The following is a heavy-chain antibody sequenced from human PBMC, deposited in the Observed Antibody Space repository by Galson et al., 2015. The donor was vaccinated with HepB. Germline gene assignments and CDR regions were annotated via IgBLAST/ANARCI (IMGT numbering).Heavy chain of an antibody. CDR2: IYYSGST. CDR3: ARELYRVGDAFDI. D-gene: IGHD1-26*01. Sequence: SETLSLTCTVSGGSISSSSYYWGWIRQPPGKGLEWIGSIYYSGSTYYNPSLKSRVTISVDTSKNQFSLKLSSVTAADTAVYYCARELYRVGDAFDIWGQGTMVTVSS. V-gene: IGHV4-39*07. CDR1: GGSISSSSYY. J-gene: IGHJ3*02.